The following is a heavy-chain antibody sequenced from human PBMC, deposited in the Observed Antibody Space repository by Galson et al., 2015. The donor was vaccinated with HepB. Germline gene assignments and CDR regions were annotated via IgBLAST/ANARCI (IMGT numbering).Heavy chain of an antibody. CDR3: ARCRDGYNFDY. Sequence: SLRLSCAASGFTVSTNHMSWARQAPGRGLEWVSFIYGGGSTYYADSVKGRFAISRDYSKNTLYLQMNSLRAEDAAVYYCARCRDGYNFDYWGQGTLVTVSS. J-gene: IGHJ4*02. V-gene: IGHV3-53*01. D-gene: IGHD5-24*01. CDR1: GFTVSTNH. CDR2: IYGGGST.